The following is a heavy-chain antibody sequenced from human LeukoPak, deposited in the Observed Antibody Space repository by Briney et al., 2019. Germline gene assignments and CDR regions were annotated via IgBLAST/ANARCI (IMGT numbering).Heavy chain of an antibody. Sequence: VGSLRLSCAASGITACSYYMSWGREALGKGLGWVSVIYGGGGTYYADSAKGRFDISRDNSNNTLYLQISSLRAEDTAIYYCTRHQYDAFEIWGQGTMVTVSS. CDR3: TRHQYDAFEI. CDR2: IYGGGGT. V-gene: IGHV3-53*01. CDR1: GITACSYY. D-gene: IGHD4-11*01. J-gene: IGHJ3*02.